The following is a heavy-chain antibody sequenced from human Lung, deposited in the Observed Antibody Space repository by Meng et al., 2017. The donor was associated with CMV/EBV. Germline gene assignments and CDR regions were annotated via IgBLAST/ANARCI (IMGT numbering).Heavy chain of an antibody. V-gene: IGHV3-73*01. CDR2: IRSKANSYAT. CDR3: TSWPDYKDYYYYGMDV. J-gene: IGHJ6*02. D-gene: IGHD4-11*01. Sequence: GEXXKISCAASGFTFSGSAMHWVRQASGKGLEWVGRIRSKANSYATAYAASVKGRFTISRDDSKNTAYLQMNSLKTEDTAVYYCTSWPDYKDYYYYGMDVWXPGTXVTVSS. CDR1: GFTFSGSA.